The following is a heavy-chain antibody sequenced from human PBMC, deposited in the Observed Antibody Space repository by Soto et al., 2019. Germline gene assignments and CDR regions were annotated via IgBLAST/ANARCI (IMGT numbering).Heavy chain of an antibody. V-gene: IGHV5-51*01. CDR3: ARLPYYYDSSGYYAY. CDR2: IYPGDSDT. Sequence: EVQLVQSGAEVKKPGESLKISCKGSGYTFTSYWIAWVRQMPGKGLEWMGIIYPGDSDTRYSPSFQGQVTISADKSISTAVLQWNSLKASDTATYYCARLPYYYDSSGYYAYWGQGTLVTVSS. J-gene: IGHJ4*02. CDR1: GYTFTSYW. D-gene: IGHD3-22*01.